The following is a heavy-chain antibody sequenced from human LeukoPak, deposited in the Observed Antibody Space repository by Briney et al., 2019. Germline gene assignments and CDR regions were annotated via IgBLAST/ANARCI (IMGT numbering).Heavy chain of an antibody. CDR1: GFTFDDYG. V-gene: IGHV3-23*01. CDR2: ISGSGGST. Sequence: AGGSLRLSCAASGFTFDDYGMSWVRQAPGKGLEWVSAISGSGGSTYYADSVQGRFTISRDNSKSTLYLQMNSLRAEDTAVYYCAKDGKYSSSWAGSYFQHWGQGTLVTVSS. J-gene: IGHJ1*01. D-gene: IGHD6-13*01. CDR3: AKDGKYSSSWAGSYFQH.